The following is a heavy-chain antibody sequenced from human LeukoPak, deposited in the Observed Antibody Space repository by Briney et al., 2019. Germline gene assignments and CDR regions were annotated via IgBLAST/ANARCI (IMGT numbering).Heavy chain of an antibody. CDR3: AADISGRYYGVGY. Sequence: SVKVSCKASGFTFTSSAMQWVRQARGQRREGIGWIVVGSGNTNYAQKFQERVTNTRDMSTSTAYMELSSLRSEDTAVSYCAADISGRYYGVGYWGQGTLVTVSS. V-gene: IGHV1-58*02. J-gene: IGHJ4*02. D-gene: IGHD1-26*01. CDR2: IVVGSGNT. CDR1: GFTFTSSA.